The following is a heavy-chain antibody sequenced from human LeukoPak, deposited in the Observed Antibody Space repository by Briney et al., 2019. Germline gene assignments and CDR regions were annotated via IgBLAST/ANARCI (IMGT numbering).Heavy chain of an antibody. Sequence: GGSLRLSCEASGFSFSSFWMSWVRQAPGKGLEWVANIKQDGSEGNYVDSVKGRFTISRDNAKKSLYLQMSSLRVEDTAVYYCARFISLGAWGQGTLVTVSS. CDR3: ARFISLGA. CDR1: GFSFSSFW. J-gene: IGHJ5*02. D-gene: IGHD3-10*01. V-gene: IGHV3-7*01. CDR2: IKQDGSEG.